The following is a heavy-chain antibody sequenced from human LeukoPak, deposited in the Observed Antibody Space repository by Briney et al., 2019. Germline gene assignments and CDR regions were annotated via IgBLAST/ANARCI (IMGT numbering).Heavy chain of an antibody. J-gene: IGHJ4*02. CDR1: GFTFSIYS. CDR3: ARDRGIAAAGYYFDY. V-gene: IGHV3-21*01. D-gene: IGHD6-13*01. CDR2: ISSNSSNK. Sequence: PGGSLRLSCAASGFTFSIYSMSWVRQAPGKGLEWVSSISSNSSNKYYADSVKGRFTISRDNSKNTLYLQMNSLRAEDTAVYYCARDRGIAAAGYYFDYWGQGTLVTVSS.